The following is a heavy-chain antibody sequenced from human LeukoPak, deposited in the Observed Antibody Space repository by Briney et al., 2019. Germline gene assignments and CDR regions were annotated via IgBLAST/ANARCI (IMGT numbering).Heavy chain of an antibody. Sequence: GASVKVSCKASGYTFTSYYMHWVRQAPGQGLEWMGIINPSGGSTSYAQKFQGRVTMTRDTSTRTVYMELSSLRSEDTAVYYCARAAVGGDCYDYWGQGTLVTVSS. V-gene: IGHV1-46*01. CDR1: GYTFTSYY. CDR2: INPSGGST. J-gene: IGHJ4*02. D-gene: IGHD2-21*01. CDR3: ARAAVGGDCYDY.